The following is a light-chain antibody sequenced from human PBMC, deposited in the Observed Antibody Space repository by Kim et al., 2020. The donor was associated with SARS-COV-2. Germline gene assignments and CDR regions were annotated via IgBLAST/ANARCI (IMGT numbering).Light chain of an antibody. CDR2: YNS. V-gene: IGLV3-21*04. J-gene: IGLJ3*02. Sequence: PGGTAMVTCGGNNLGTRCVHWYQQKPGRAPILVIFYNSDRPSGIPERFSGSNSGNTATLTINRVEAGDEADYYCQVWDSYTDHRVFGGGTQLTVL. CDR3: QVWDSYTDHRV. CDR1: NLGTRC.